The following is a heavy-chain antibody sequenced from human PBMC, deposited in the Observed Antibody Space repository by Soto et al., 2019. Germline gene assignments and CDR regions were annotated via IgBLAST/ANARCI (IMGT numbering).Heavy chain of an antibody. D-gene: IGHD6-25*01. CDR3: AGQTFTIAAASYGRSNWFDP. Sequence: LSLTCSASGGSITSSSHFWGWVRQPPGKGLEWIGTIYFTGNTYYTPSLKSRLTMSIDTSKNEFSLRLNSVTAADTAVYYCAGQTFTIAAASYGRSNWFDPWGPGTLVTAPQ. CDR1: GGSITSSSHF. CDR2: IYFTGNT. V-gene: IGHV4-39*01. J-gene: IGHJ5*02.